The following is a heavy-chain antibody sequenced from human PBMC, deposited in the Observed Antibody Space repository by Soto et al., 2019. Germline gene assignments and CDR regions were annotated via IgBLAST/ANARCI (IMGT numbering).Heavy chain of an antibody. D-gene: IGHD6-6*01. J-gene: IGHJ5*01. V-gene: IGHV3-21*01. Sequence: GGSLRLSCAASGFIFSTNSMNWVRQAPGKGLEWVSSISSSSTYIYDADSVKGRFTVSRDNAKNSLYLQMNSLRAEDTAVYYCARSLARVGSHEDWFDSWGTETLVTVSS. CDR2: ISSSSTYI. CDR1: GFIFSTNS. CDR3: ARSLARVGSHEDWFDS.